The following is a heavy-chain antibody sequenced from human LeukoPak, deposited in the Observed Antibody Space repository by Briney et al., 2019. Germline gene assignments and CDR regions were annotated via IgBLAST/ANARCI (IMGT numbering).Heavy chain of an antibody. CDR2: MHGDTGRT. CDR1: GFTFHGYA. CDR3: AKDECTSWELDS. J-gene: IGHJ5*01. Sequence: PGGSLRLSCAASGFTFHGYAMHWVRQAPGKGLERVSVMHGDTGRTYYADSVKGRFTISRDNSKNSLYLQMNSLRTEDTALYYCAKDECTSWELDSWGQGTQVTVSS. V-gene: IGHV3-43*02. D-gene: IGHD6-13*01.